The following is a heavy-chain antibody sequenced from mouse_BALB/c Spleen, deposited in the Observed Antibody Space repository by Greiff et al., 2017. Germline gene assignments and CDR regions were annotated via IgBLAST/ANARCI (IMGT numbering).Heavy chain of an antibody. CDR2: ISDGGSYT. V-gene: IGHV5-4*02. J-gene: IGHJ2*01. CDR1: GFTFSDYY. Sequence: VQLKESGGGLVKPGGSLKLSCAASGFTFSDYYMYWVRQTPEKRLEWVATISDGGSYTYYPDSVKGRFTISRDNAKNNLYLQMSSLKSEDTAMYYCARDKRDEDVDYWGQGTTLTVSS. CDR3: ARDKRDEDVDY.